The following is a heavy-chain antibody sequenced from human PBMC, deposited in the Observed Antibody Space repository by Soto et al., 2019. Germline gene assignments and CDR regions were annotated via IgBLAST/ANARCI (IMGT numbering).Heavy chain of an antibody. CDR1: GFTFSFYG. D-gene: IGHD3-10*01. CDR3: ASVLGSGTYYHY. Sequence: GGSLRLSCAASGFTFSFYGMTWVRQAPGMGLEWVSGSSGSGVSTSYAASVKGRFTISRDNSRNTLFLQMNTLRAEDTAVYYCASVLGSGTYYHYWGQGTLVTVSS. V-gene: IGHV3-23*01. J-gene: IGHJ4*02. CDR2: SSGSGVST.